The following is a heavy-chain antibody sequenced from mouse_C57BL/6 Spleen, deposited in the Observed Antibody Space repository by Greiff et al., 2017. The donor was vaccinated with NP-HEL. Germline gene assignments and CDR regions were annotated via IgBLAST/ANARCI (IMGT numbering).Heavy chain of an antibody. J-gene: IGHJ4*01. CDR2: IRSKSNNYAT. CDR3: GRRYDGYYDYAMDY. CDR1: GFSFNTYA. V-gene: IGHV10-1*01. Sequence: EVKLMESGGGLVQPKGSLKLSCAASGFSFNTYAMNWVRQAPGTGLEWVARIRSKSNNYATYYADSVKDRFTISRDDSESMLYLQMNNLKTEDTAMYYCGRRYDGYYDYAMDYWGQGTSVTVSS. D-gene: IGHD2-3*01.